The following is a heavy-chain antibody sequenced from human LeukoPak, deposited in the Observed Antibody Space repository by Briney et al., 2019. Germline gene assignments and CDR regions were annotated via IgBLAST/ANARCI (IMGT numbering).Heavy chain of an antibody. CDR2: IGHDRRNK. D-gene: IGHD2-21*01. Sequence: GGSLRLSCEASGIAFSNSGMHWVRQAPGKGLEWVAYIGHDRRNKFYTESVRGRFTISGDNSMKMAYLQMNSLRTEDTAIYFCAKDGDWTFDIWGQGTMVTVSS. V-gene: IGHV3-30*02. CDR1: GIAFSNSG. CDR3: AKDGDWTFDI. J-gene: IGHJ3*02.